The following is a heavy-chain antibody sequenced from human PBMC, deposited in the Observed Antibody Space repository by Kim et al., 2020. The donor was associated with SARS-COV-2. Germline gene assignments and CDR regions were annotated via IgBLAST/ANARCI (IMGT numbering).Heavy chain of an antibody. J-gene: IGHJ6*03. CDR3: AKDGDACWSSTSCYYYYCMDV. CDR2: ISGSGGST. V-gene: IGHV3-23*01. D-gene: IGHD2-2*01. Sequence: GGSLRLSCAASGFTFSSYAMSWVRQAPGKGLEWVSAISGSGGSTYYADSVKGRFTISRDNSKNTLYLQMNSLRAEDTAVYYCAKDGDACWSSTSCYYYYCMDVWGKGTTVTVSS. CDR1: GFTFSSYA.